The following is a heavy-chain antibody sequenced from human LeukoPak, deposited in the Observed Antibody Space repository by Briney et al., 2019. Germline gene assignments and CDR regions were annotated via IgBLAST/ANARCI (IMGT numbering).Heavy chain of an antibody. V-gene: IGHV3-74*03. CDR1: HSTLYSYW. D-gene: IGHD4-23*01. CDR2: VNSDGTST. J-gene: IGHJ4*02. CDR3: AGGGFSGFDR. Sequence: GGSLRLSCAAAHSTLYSYWMHWVRLVPGKGLAWVSRVNSDGTSTTYADSVKGRFTVSRDNAQNTLYLQMDSLRVDDTAVYYCAGGGFSGFDRWGQGILVTVSS.